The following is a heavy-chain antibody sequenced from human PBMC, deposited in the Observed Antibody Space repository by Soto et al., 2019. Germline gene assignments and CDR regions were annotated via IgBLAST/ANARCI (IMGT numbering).Heavy chain of an antibody. CDR2: IKSSGDIT. CDR3: AREPPSTSLFDC. D-gene: IGHD6-6*01. J-gene: IGHJ4*02. CDR1: GYTFSTYH. Sequence: QVQLVQSGAEVTKPGASVKISCKTSGYTFSTYHMHWVRLAPGQGLEWVGIIKSSGDITLYAQKFQGRVTMSKDTSTSTVYMEVSILRSEDTAVYYCAREPPSTSLFDCWGQGTQVTVSS. V-gene: IGHV1-46*01.